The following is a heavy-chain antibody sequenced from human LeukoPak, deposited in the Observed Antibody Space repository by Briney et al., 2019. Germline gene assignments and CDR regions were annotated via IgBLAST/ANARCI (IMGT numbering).Heavy chain of an antibody. D-gene: IGHD3-22*01. CDR2: ISAYNGDT. V-gene: IGHV1-18*01. J-gene: IGHJ4*02. CDR1: GYTFASYG. CDR3: ARGLSYDGDDY. Sequence: ASVKVSCKASGYTFASYGISWVRQAPGQGLEWMGWISAYNGDTNYAQKLHGRVTMTTDTSTSTAYMELRSLRSEDTAIYYCARGLSYDGDDYWGQGTLVTVSS.